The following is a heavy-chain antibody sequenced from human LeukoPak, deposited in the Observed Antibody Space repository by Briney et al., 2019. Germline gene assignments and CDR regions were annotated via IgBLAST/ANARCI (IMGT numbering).Heavy chain of an antibody. J-gene: IGHJ6*02. CDR2: IIPIFGTA. Sequence: ASVKVSCTASGGTFSSYAISWVRQAPGQGLEWMGGIIPIFGTANYAQKFQGRVTITADESTSTAYMELSSLRSEDTAVYYCARGSICSSTSCYISNYYYYGMDVWGQGATVTVSS. CDR3: ARGSICSSTSCYISNYYYYGMDV. D-gene: IGHD2-2*02. V-gene: IGHV1-69*13. CDR1: GGTFSSYA.